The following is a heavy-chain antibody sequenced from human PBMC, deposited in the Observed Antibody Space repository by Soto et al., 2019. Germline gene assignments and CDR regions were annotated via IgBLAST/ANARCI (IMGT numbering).Heavy chain of an antibody. D-gene: IGHD5-18*01. CDR2: IYYSGNT. CDR3: TRSKGYSYGPHYFDY. J-gene: IGHJ4*02. Sequence: QVQLQESGPGLVKLSQTLSLTCTVSGGSVSSGGYYWSWIRQHPGKGLEWIGYIYYSGNTFYNPSLKSRVTISVDTPKNQFSLKLSSVTAADTAEYYCTRSKGYSYGPHYFDYWGQGTRVTVSS. V-gene: IGHV4-31*03. CDR1: GGSVSSGGYY.